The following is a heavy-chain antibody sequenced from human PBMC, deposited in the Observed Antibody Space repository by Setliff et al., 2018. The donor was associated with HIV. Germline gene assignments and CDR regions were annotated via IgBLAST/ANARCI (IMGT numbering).Heavy chain of an antibody. D-gene: IGHD3-22*01. CDR3: ARVYDSSGYSLSIPGY. Sequence: GESLKISCRASGFTFSSYWMSWVRQAPGKGLEWVANIKQDGSEKYYVDSVKGRFTISRDNAKNSLYLQMNSLRAEDTAVYYCARVYDSSGYSLSIPGYWGQGTLVTVSS. V-gene: IGHV3-7*01. CDR2: IKQDGSEK. CDR1: GFTFSSYW. J-gene: IGHJ4*01.